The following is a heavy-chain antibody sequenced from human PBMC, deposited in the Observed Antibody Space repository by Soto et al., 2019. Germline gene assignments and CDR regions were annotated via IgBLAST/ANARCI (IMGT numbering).Heavy chain of an antibody. CDR3: ARDWADIVVVPAAMRYYYYYMDV. D-gene: IGHD2-2*01. V-gene: IGHV3-48*01. Sequence: EVQLVESGGGLVQPGGSLRLSCAASGFTFSSYSMNWVRQAPGKGLEWVSYISSSSSTIYYADSVKGRFTISRDNAKNSLYLQMNSLRAEDTAVYYCARDWADIVVVPAAMRYYYYYMDVWGKGTTVTVSS. J-gene: IGHJ6*03. CDR2: ISSSSSTI. CDR1: GFTFSSYS.